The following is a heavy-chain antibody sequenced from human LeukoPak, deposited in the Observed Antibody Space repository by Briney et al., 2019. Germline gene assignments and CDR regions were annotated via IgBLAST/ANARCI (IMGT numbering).Heavy chain of an antibody. CDR1: GFTFSSYA. CDR3: AKDCFLDYYDSSGPYTDY. D-gene: IGHD3-22*01. CDR2: ISGSGGST. V-gene: IGHV3-23*01. J-gene: IGHJ4*02. Sequence: GGSLRLSCAASGFTFSSYAMSWVRQAPGKGLEWVSAISGSGGSTYYADSVKGRFTISRDNSKNTLYLQMNSLRAEDTAVYYCAKDCFLDYYDSSGPYTDYWGQGTLVTVSS.